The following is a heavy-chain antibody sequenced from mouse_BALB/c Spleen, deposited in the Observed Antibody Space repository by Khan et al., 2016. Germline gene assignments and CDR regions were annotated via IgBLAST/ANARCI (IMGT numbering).Heavy chain of an antibody. Sequence: EVKLLESGGGLVQPGGSLKLSCAAPGFDFSRYWMSWVRQAPGKGLEWIGEINPDSSAINYTPSLKDKFIISRDNANNTLYLQISKVRSEDTARYYGQRNRGVGFDNWGQGTTLTVSS. J-gene: IGHJ2*01. CDR3: QRNRGVGFDN. V-gene: IGHV4-1*02. CDR1: GFDFSRYW. CDR2: INPDSSAI.